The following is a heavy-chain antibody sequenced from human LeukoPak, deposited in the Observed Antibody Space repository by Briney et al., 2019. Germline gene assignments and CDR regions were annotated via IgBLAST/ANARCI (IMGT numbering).Heavy chain of an antibody. CDR2: IYHSGST. J-gene: IGHJ4*02. V-gene: IGHV4-38-2*02. CDR3: ARARMYGSGSPVDY. CDR1: GYSISSGYY. Sequence: SETLSLTCTVSGYSISSGYYWGWIRQPPGKGLEWIGSIYHSGSTYYNPSLKSRVTISLDTSKNQFSPKLSSVTAADTAVYHCARARMYGSGSPVDYWGQGTLVTVSS. D-gene: IGHD3-10*01.